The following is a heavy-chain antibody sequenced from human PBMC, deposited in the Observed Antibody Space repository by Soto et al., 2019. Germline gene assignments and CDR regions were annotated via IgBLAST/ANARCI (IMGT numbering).Heavy chain of an antibody. CDR2: INPNNGNT. J-gene: IGHJ5*02. CDR1: GYTFTSYD. D-gene: IGHD1-7*01. Sequence: GASVKVSCKASGYTFTSYDINWVRQATGQGLEWLGWINPNNGNTGYAQNFQGRVTMTRDTSISTAYMELSSLRSEDTAVYFCARTSSGTRQGFDPWGQGTLVTVSS. CDR3: ARTSSGTRQGFDP. V-gene: IGHV1-8*01.